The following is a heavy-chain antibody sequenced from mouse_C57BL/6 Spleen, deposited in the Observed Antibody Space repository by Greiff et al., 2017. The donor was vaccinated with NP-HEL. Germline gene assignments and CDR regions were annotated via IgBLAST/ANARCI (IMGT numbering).Heavy chain of an antibody. D-gene: IGHD4-1*01. CDR1: GYTFTSYW. J-gene: IGHJ2*01. V-gene: IGHV1-59*01. CDR3: ARVGLTGTDY. Sequence: VQLQQSGAELVRPGTSVKLSCKASGYTFTSYWMHWVKQRPGQGLEWIGVIDPSDSYTNYNQKFKGKATLTVDTSSSTAYMQLSSLTSEDSAVYYCARVGLTGTDYWGQGTTLTVSS. CDR2: IDPSDSYT.